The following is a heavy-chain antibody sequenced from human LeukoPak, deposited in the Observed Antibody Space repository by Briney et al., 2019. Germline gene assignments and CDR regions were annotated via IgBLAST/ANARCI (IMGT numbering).Heavy chain of an antibody. J-gene: IGHJ4*02. Sequence: GASVKVSCKASGYTFTGYYMHWVRQAPGQGLEWMGWINPNSGGTNCAQKFQGRVTMTRDTSISTAYMELSRLRSDDTAVYYCARVRNYGSGSAFGYWGQGTLVTVSS. D-gene: IGHD3-10*01. CDR3: ARVRNYGSGSAFGY. CDR1: GYTFTGYY. V-gene: IGHV1-2*02. CDR2: INPNSGGT.